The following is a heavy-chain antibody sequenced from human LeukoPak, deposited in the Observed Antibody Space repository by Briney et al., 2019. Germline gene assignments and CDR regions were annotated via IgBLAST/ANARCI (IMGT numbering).Heavy chain of an antibody. J-gene: IGHJ4*02. CDR1: GFTFSSYW. CDR3: ARDERIGSFAY. CDR2: IKEDGSVG. V-gene: IGHV3-7*01. D-gene: IGHD1-26*01. Sequence: GGSLRLSWAASGFTFSSYWMSWVRQAPGKGLEWVANIKEDGSVGQYADSVRGRFTISRANGKNSVYLQMNSLRVEDTGVYYCARDERIGSFAYWGQGTLVAVSS.